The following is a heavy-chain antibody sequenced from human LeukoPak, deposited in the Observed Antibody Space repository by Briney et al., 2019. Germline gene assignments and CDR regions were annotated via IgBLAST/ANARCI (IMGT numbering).Heavy chain of an antibody. CDR2: IYYSGST. J-gene: IGHJ6*03. D-gene: IGHD5-18*01. CDR3: AGGYSYGSTYYYMDV. CDR1: GASISSHY. V-gene: IGHV4-59*11. Sequence: SETLSLTCSVSGASISSHYWSWIRQPPGKGLEWIGYIYYSGSTNYNPSLKSRVTISVDTSKNQFSLKLSSVTAADTAVYYCAGGYSYGSTYYYMDVWGKGTTVTISS.